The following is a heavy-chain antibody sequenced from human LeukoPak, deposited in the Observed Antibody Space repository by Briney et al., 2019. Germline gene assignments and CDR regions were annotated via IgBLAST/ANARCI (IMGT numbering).Heavy chain of an antibody. CDR1: GDSLYSGAVA. D-gene: IGHD1/OR15-1a*01. J-gene: IGHJ3*01. V-gene: IGHV6-1*01. Sequence: SQTLSLTCAISGDSLYSGAVAWNWVRQSPSLGLEWLGRTYYRSKWYNDYAVSVKSRITINSDTSKTQFSLQLSSVTPEDTAVYYCARGRNNAFDFWGQGTMVTVSS. CDR3: ARGRNNAFDF. CDR2: TYYRSKWYN.